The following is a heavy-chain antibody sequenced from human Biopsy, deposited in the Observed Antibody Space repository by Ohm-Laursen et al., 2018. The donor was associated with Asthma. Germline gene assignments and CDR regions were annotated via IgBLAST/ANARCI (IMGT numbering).Heavy chain of an antibody. CDR2: ISYSVEYSGST. Sequence: SDTLSLTCTVSGGSISGYYWSWIRQPPGKGLEWIGYISYSVEYSGSTNYNPSLKSRVTLSVDASKNQFSLKLTSVTAADTAVYYCVSPPGYWGQGTRVTVSS. J-gene: IGHJ4*02. CDR3: VSPPGY. CDR1: GGSISGYY. V-gene: IGHV4-59*08.